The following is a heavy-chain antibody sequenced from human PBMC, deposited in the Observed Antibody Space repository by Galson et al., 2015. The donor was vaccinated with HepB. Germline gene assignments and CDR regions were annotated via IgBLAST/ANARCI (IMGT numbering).Heavy chain of an antibody. V-gene: IGHV3-23*01. Sequence: SLRLSCAASGSTFSYYAMSWVRQAPGKGLEWVSAITPSGDNTYSADSMKGRFTISRDNSKNTLFLQMNSLRADDTAIYFCAKVFPEKTSGWYRQALYYFDSWGQGTRVTVSS. D-gene: IGHD6-19*01. J-gene: IGHJ4*02. CDR1: GSTFSYYA. CDR3: AKVFPEKTSGWYRQALYYFDS. CDR2: ITPSGDNT.